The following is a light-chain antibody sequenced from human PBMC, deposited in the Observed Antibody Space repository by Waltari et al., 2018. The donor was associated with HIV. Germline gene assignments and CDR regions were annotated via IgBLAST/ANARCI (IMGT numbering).Light chain of an antibody. CDR3: QSADSSGTYVV. CDR1: ALPKQY. CDR2: KDR. Sequence: SYELTQPPSVSVSPGQTARITCSGDALPKQYAYWYQQKPGQAPVLVRYKDRERPSGIPERFSGSSSGTTVTLTISGVDAEDAAYYFCQSADSSGTYVVFGGGTKLTVL. V-gene: IGLV3-25*03. J-gene: IGLJ2*01.